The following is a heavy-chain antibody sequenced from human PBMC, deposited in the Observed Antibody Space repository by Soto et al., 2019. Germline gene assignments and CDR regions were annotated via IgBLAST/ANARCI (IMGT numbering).Heavy chain of an antibody. V-gene: IGHV1-18*01. CDR1: GYTFTSYG. CDR3: ARDIVAVTGTVLVWDY. D-gene: IGHD6-19*01. CDR2: ISAYTGNT. Sequence: QVQLVQSGAEVKEPGASVQVSCKASGYTFTSYGIIWVRQAPGQGLEWMGWISAYTGNTNYAQNRQGRVTVTTDTSTSTAYQELRSLSSADTAVYYCARDIVAVTGTVLVWDYWGQGTLVTVSS. J-gene: IGHJ4*02.